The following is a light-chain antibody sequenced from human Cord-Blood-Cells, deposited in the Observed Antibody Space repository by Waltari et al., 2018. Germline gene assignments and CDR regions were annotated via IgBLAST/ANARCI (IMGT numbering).Light chain of an antibody. CDR3: QQSYSTPPLT. J-gene: IGKJ4*01. CDR1: QSISSY. V-gene: IGKV1-39*01. Sequence: DIQMTQSPSSLSASVGDRVTITCRASQSISSYLNWYQQKPGKAPKLLICAASSLQSGVPTRCSGSGSGTDFTLSIRSLQPEDFATYYCQQSYSTPPLTFGGGTKVEIK. CDR2: AAS.